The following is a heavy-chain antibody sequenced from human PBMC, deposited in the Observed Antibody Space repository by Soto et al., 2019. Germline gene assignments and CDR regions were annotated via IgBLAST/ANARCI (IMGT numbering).Heavy chain of an antibody. V-gene: IGHV4-31*03. D-gene: IGHD1-26*01. CDR1: GGSISSGSYH. Sequence: SETLSLTCTVSGGSISSGSYHWSWIRQHPGKGLEWIGNIYYSGSSYYNPSLKGRATISIDTSKDQFSLRLGSVTAADTAVYYCARVEGSSYYFRHDCWGRGTLVTVSS. CDR2: IYYSGSS. CDR3: ARVEGSSYYFRHDC. J-gene: IGHJ4*02.